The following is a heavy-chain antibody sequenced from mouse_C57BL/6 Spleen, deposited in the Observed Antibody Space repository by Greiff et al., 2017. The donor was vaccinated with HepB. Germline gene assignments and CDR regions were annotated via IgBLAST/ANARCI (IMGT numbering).Heavy chain of an antibody. CDR3: VRHDYYGSSYAY. V-gene: IGHV10-1*01. J-gene: IGHJ3*01. D-gene: IGHD1-1*01. CDR1: GFSFNTYA. Sequence: EVQLVESGGGLVQPKGSLKLSCAASGFSFNTYAMNWVRQAPGKGLEWVARIRSKSNNYATYYADSVKDRFTISRDDSESMLYLQMNNLKTEDSAMYYCVRHDYYGSSYAYWGQGTLVTVSA. CDR2: IRSKSNNYAT.